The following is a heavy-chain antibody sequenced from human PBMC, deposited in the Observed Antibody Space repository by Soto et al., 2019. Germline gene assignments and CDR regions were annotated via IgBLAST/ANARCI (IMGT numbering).Heavy chain of an antibody. CDR3: ARAVAATEWFDP. Sequence: EVRLVESGGGLVQPGGSLRLSCEASGFTFSDYSMNWVRQAPGKGLEWLSYITSSNSPIYYADSVQGRFTISRDNAKNSLYLQMNSLRAEDTAVYYCARAVAATEWFDPWGQGTLVTVSS. CDR1: GFTFSDYS. CDR2: ITSSNSPI. J-gene: IGHJ5*02. V-gene: IGHV3-48*01. D-gene: IGHD6-19*01.